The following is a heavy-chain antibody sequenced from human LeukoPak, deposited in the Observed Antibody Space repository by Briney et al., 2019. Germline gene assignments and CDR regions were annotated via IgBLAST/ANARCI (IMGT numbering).Heavy chain of an antibody. J-gene: IGHJ4*02. CDR2: ISYDGSNK. D-gene: IGHD6-13*01. Sequence: GGSLRLSCAASGFTFSSYGMHWVRQAPGKGLEWVAVISYDGSNKYYADSVKGRFTISGDNSKNTLYLQMNSLRAEDTAVYYYANPSEQQLVRWGQGTLVTVSS. CDR1: GFTFSSYG. CDR3: ANPSEQQLVR. V-gene: IGHV3-30*18.